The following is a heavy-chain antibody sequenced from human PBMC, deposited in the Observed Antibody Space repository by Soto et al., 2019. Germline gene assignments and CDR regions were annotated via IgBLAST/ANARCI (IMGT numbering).Heavy chain of an antibody. D-gene: IGHD3-10*01. CDR3: ARRAVSHGFVDY. J-gene: IGHJ4*02. Sequence: GGSLRVSCAASWFTVSSNFMNWVRQAPGKGLEWLSVIFPGGSTYYADSMKDRFTISRDISKNTVFLQMNSLSAEDTAVYFCARRAVSHGFVDYWGQGP. CDR1: WFTVSSNF. CDR2: IFPGGST. V-gene: IGHV3-66*01.